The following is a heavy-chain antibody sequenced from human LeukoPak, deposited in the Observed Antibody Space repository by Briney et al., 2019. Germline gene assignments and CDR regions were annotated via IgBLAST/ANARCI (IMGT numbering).Heavy chain of an antibody. CDR3: ARDPKYYYDSSGYYSPFDY. CDR2: IYTSGST. Sequence: PSETLSLTCAVYGGSISSYYWSWIRQPAGKGLEWIGRIYTSGSTNYNPSLKSRVTMSVDTSKNQFSLKLSSVTAADTAVYYCARDPKYYYDSSGYYSPFDYWGQGTLVTVSS. CDR1: GGSISSYY. V-gene: IGHV4-4*07. D-gene: IGHD3-22*01. J-gene: IGHJ4*02.